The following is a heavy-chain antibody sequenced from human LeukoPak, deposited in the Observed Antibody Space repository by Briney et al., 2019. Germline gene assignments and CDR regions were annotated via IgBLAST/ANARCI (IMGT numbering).Heavy chain of an antibody. V-gene: IGHV3-66*01. Sequence: PGGSLRLSCAASGFTTTGNYITWVRQAPGKGLEWVSVIYSGGRTNYADSVKGRFSISRDNSKNTLYLQMNSLRAEDTAVYYCAREYSSSSGYYYYYMDVWGKGTTVTVSS. CDR3: AREYSSSSGYYYYYMDV. D-gene: IGHD6-6*01. CDR2: IYSGGRT. J-gene: IGHJ6*03. CDR1: GFTTTGNY.